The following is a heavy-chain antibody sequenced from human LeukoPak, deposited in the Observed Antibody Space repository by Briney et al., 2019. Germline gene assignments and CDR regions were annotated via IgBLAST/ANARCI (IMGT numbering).Heavy chain of an antibody. CDR1: GGSLTTYY. CDR3: ARRNCGPFDS. CDR2: TSGSGST. J-gene: IGHJ4*02. V-gene: IGHV4-4*09. D-gene: IGHD1-14*01. Sequence: PSDTLSLTCTVSGGSLTTYYWSWVRQPPGKGLEWIGYFHTSGSGSTDYNPSLKSRVTISLDPSKKQFSLNLTSVTAADTAVYYCARRNCGPFDSWGRGTQVTVSP.